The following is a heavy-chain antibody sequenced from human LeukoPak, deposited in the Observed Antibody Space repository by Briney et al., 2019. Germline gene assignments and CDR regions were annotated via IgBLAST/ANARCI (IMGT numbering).Heavy chain of an antibody. CDR1: GVSFSGYY. CDR3: AREYYYDSSGYYENNWFDP. Sequence: SETLSLTCAGYGVSFSGYYWSWIRQPPGKGLEWIGEVNHSGGTNYNPSLKRRVTISLDTSKNQFSLKLSSVTAADTAVYYCAREYYYDSSGYYENNWFDPWGQGTLVTVSS. D-gene: IGHD3-22*01. J-gene: IGHJ5*02. CDR2: VNHSGGT. V-gene: IGHV4-34*01.